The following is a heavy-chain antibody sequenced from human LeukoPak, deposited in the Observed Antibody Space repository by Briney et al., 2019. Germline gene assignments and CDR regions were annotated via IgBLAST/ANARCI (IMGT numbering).Heavy chain of an antibody. D-gene: IGHD3-3*01. CDR1: GYTLGYYA. CDR3: ARARDYYTPPFDY. J-gene: IGHJ4*02. V-gene: IGHV1-3*03. Sequence: ASVKVSCKASGYTLGYYALHWVRQAPGQGLEWLGWINAAGGITKYAQDFRDRLTITGDTSTSTAYMELSGLRSEDMGVYYCARARDYYTPPFDYWGQGTLVTVSS. CDR2: INAAGGIT.